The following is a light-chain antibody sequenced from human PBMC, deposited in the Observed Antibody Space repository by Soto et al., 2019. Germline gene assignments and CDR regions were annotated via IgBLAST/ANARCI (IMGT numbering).Light chain of an antibody. CDR1: QTIRTS. V-gene: IGKV3-11*01. J-gene: IGKJ4*01. Sequence: EIVLTQSPATLSLSPGERGTLSCRASQTIRTSLAWYQHKPGQAPRLLIFDASRRPTGIPARFSGSGSGTDFTLTISSLEPEDFAVYYCQQRGSSLIFGGGTKVEI. CDR2: DAS. CDR3: QQRGSSLI.